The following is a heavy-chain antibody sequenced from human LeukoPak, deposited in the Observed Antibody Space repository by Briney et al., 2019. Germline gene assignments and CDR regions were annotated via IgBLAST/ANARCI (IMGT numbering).Heavy chain of an antibody. V-gene: IGHV4-4*02. Sequence: SETLSLTCAVSGDSISSTNWWSWVRQPPGKGLEWIGEIYHGGSSNYNPSLQSRVTISLDKSKNQFSLKLTSVTAADTAVYYCARYNSNFDYWGQGTLVTVSS. CDR3: ARYNSNFDY. CDR1: GDSISSTNW. J-gene: IGHJ4*02. D-gene: IGHD2/OR15-2a*01. CDR2: IYHGGSS.